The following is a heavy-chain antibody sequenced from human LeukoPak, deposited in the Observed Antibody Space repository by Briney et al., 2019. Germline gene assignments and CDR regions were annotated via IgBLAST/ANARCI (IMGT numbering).Heavy chain of an antibody. CDR1: GFTFSGSA. CDR3: TRHGPTLGDY. Sequence: GGSLRLSCPAYGFTFSGSAMHCVRQASGKGLEWDGRIRSKANSYATAYAASVKGRFTISRDDSKNTAYLQMNSLKTEDTAVYYCTRHGPTLGDYWGQGTLVTVSS. CDR2: IRSKANSYAT. J-gene: IGHJ4*02. V-gene: IGHV3-73*01.